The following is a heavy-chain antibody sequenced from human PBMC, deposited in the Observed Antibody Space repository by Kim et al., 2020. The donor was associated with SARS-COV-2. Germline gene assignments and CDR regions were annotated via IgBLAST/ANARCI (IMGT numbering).Heavy chain of an antibody. V-gene: IGHV4-39*01. J-gene: IGHJ4*02. D-gene: IGHD4-17*01. CDR2: IYYSGST. CDR1: GGSISSSSYY. CDR3: ATYGGNFDY. Sequence: SETLSLTCTVSGGSISSSSYYWGWIRQPPGKGLEWIGSIYYSGSTYYNPSLKSRVTISVDTSKNQFSLKLSSVTAADTAVYYCATYGGNFDYWGQGTLVTVSS.